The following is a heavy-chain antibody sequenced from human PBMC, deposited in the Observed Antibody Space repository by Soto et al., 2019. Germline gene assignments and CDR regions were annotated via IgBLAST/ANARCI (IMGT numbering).Heavy chain of an antibody. CDR3: ARDNHSSSWYVSYFDY. CDR1: GFTFSSYA. J-gene: IGHJ4*02. CDR2: ISYDGSNK. Sequence: GGSLRLSCAASGFTFSSYAMHWVRQAPGKGLEWVAVISYDGSNKYYADSVKGRFTISRDNSKNTLYLQMNSLRAEDTAVYYCARDNHSSSWYVSYFDYWGQGTLVTVSS. D-gene: IGHD6-13*01. V-gene: IGHV3-30-3*01.